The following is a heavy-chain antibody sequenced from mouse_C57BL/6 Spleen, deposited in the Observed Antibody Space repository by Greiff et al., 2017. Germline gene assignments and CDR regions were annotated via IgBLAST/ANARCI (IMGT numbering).Heavy chain of an antibody. Sequence: VQLQQSGPELVKPGDSVKISCKASGYSFTGYFMNWVMQSHGKSLEWIGRINPYNGDTFYNQKFKGKATLTVDKSSSTAHMELRSLTSEDSAVXYCARKGGSYYFDYWGQGTTLTVSS. J-gene: IGHJ2*01. V-gene: IGHV1-20*01. CDR1: GYSFTGYF. D-gene: IGHD1-1*02. CDR3: ARKGGSYYFDY. CDR2: INPYNGDT.